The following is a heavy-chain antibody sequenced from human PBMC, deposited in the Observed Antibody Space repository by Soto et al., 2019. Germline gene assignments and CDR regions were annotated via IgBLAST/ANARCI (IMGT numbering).Heavy chain of an antibody. V-gene: IGHV1-8*01. CDR1: GYTFTSYD. Sequence: GASVKVSCKASGYTFTSYDINWVRQATGQGLEWMGWMNPNSGNTGYAQKFQGRVTMTRNTSISTAYMELSSLRSEDTAVYYCARADRYSGYDFYYYYMDVWGKGTTVTVSS. J-gene: IGHJ6*03. CDR2: MNPNSGNT. CDR3: ARADRYSGYDFYYYYMDV. D-gene: IGHD5-12*01.